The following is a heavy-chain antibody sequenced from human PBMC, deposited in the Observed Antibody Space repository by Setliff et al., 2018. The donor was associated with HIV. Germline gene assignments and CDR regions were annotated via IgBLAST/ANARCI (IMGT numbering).Heavy chain of an antibody. D-gene: IGHD1-26*01. J-gene: IGHJ4*02. Sequence: RASVKVSCAASGFTFSAYRMHWVRQAPGKGLEWLSYLTSGTATMYYADSVKGRFTISRDNVKNSLYLQMNSLRAEDKAVYFCARGVGSNYFDYWGQGTLVTVSS. CDR1: GFTFSAYR. CDR2: LTSGTATM. V-gene: IGHV3-48*01. CDR3: ARGVGSNYFDY.